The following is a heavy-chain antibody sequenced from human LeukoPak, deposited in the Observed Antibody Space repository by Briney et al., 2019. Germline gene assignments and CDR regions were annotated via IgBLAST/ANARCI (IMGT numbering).Heavy chain of an antibody. Sequence: PGGSLRLSCAASGFSFRSYWMSWVRQAPGKGLEWVSAISGSGGSTYYADSVKGRFTISRDNSKNTLYLQMNSLRAEDTAVYYCAKDSSDYDFWSGPFDIWGQGTMVTVSS. D-gene: IGHD3-3*01. CDR2: ISGSGGST. CDR3: AKDSSDYDFWSGPFDI. V-gene: IGHV3-23*01. J-gene: IGHJ3*02. CDR1: GFSFRSYW.